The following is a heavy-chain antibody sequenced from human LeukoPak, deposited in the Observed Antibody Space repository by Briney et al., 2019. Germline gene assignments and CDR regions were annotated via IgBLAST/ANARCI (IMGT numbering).Heavy chain of an antibody. J-gene: IGHJ4*02. CDR3: ARAPITSPFYFDY. D-gene: IGHD2-2*01. CDR1: GFAFDEHG. Sequence: PGGSLRLSCTASGFAFDEHGMSWVRQVPGKGLEWVSGINWSGGSSGYADPLRGRFTISRDNAKNSLYLQMDSLRAEDTALYYCARAPITSPFYFDYWGQGTLVTVSS. CDR2: INWSGGSS. V-gene: IGHV3-20*04.